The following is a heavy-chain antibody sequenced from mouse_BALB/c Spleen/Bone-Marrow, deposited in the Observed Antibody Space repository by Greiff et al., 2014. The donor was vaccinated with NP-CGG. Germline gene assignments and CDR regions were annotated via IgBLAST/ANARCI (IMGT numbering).Heavy chain of an antibody. CDR2: INPSNGGT. CDR1: GYTFTSYY. Sequence: VQLQQSGAELVKPGASVKLSCKASGYTFTSYYMYWVKQRPGQGLEWFGEINPSNGGTNFNEKFKNKATLTVDKSSSTAYMQLSSLTSEDCAVYYCSRGRRDALDYWGQGTSVTVSS. V-gene: IGHV1S81*02. CDR3: SRGRRDALDY. J-gene: IGHJ4*01.